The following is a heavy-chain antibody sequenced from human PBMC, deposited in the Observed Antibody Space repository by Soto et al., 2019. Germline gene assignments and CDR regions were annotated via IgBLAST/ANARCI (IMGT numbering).Heavy chain of an antibody. J-gene: IGHJ4*02. CDR3: AKGSGWSISILGETPLPFDY. CDR2: ISGTGDST. D-gene: IGHD6-19*01. CDR1: GFTFNNYA. V-gene: IGHV3-23*01. Sequence: EVQLLESGGGLVQPGGSLRLSCAASGFTFNNYAMNWVRLAPGKGLEWVSTISGTGDSTYFADSVKGRFTISRDNSKNTLYLQMNSLRAEDTAVYYCAKGSGWSISILGETPLPFDYWGQRTLVTVSS.